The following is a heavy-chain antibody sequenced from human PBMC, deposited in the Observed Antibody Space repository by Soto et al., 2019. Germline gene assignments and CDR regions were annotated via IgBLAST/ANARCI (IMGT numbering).Heavy chain of an antibody. CDR2: IYSSGNT. D-gene: IGHD3-3*01. Sequence: SETLSLTCSVSGGTISGYYWTWIRQPAGKGLAWIGRIYSSGNTKYNPSLQSRVTMSLDTSNNQFSLRLPSVTAADTAVYYCARGQRFSDWFDPWGQGTLVTVSS. CDR3: ARGQRFSDWFDP. J-gene: IGHJ5*02. CDR1: GGTISGYY. V-gene: IGHV4-4*07.